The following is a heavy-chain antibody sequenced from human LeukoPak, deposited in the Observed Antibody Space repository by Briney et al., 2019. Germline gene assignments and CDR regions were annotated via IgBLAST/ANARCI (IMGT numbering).Heavy chain of an antibody. V-gene: IGHV3-48*03. J-gene: IGHJ6*04. CDR2: ISSSGSTI. D-gene: IGHD3-10*01. Sequence: GGSLRLSCSASGFTFSSYEMNWVRQAPGKGLEWVSYISSSGSTIYYADSVKGRFTISRDNAKNSLYLQMNSLRAEDTAVYYSASPLWFGEPDYYGMDVWGKGTTVTVSS. CDR1: GFTFSSYE. CDR3: ASPLWFGEPDYYGMDV.